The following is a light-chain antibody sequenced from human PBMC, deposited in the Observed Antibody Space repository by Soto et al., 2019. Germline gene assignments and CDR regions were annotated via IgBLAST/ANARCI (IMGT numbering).Light chain of an antibody. V-gene: IGKV3-15*01. J-gene: IGKJ4*01. Sequence: EILMTQSPATLSVSPGERVILSCRASQSVGSTLAWYQQKPGQAPRLLIRGASTRATGVPARLSGSGSGTEFTLTISSLQSEDFAVYNCQQYSTSLTFGGGTKLEIK. CDR1: QSVGST. CDR3: QQYSTSLT. CDR2: GAS.